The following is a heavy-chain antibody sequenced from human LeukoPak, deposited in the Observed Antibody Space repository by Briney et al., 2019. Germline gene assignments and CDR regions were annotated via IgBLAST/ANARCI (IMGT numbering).Heavy chain of an antibody. Sequence: SETLSLTCTVSGGSTSSRSYYWGWIRQPPGKGLEWIGSIFYSGSTFYNPSLKSRVTISVDTSKNQFSLKLSSVTAADTAVFYCARQGSYSYGSGTYYNGHFDYWAQGILVTVSS. CDR1: GGSTSSRSYY. J-gene: IGHJ4*02. V-gene: IGHV4-39*01. CDR3: ARQGSYSYGSGTYYNGHFDY. D-gene: IGHD3-10*01. CDR2: IFYSGST.